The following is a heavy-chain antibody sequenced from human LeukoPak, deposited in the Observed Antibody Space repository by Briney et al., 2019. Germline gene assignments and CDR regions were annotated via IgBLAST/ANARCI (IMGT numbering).Heavy chain of an antibody. Sequence: GGSLRLSCATSGFTFSTFWMHWVRQAPGKGLVWVSRINHDGSSTNYADSVKGRFTVSRDNAKNTLYLQMNSLRAEDTAVYYCVRDWGYDSSGYWQKYFDTWGQGTLVTVSS. CDR3: VRDWGYDSSGYWQKYFDT. D-gene: IGHD3-22*01. J-gene: IGHJ4*02. CDR2: INHDGSST. CDR1: GFTFSTFW. V-gene: IGHV3-74*01.